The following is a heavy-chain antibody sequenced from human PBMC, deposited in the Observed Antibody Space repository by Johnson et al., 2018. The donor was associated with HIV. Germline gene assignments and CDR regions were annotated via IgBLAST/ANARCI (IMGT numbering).Heavy chain of an antibody. V-gene: IGHV3-20*04. Sequence: VQLVESGGGVVRPGGSLRLSCAASGFTFDDHGMSWVRQAPGKGLEWVSGINWNGGSTYYTDSVKGRFTISRDNSKNTLYLQMNSLRPEDTAVYYCARDAYYGSGSYSQRNTFDVWGQGTMVAVSS. CDR1: GFTFDDHG. J-gene: IGHJ3*01. CDR3: ARDAYYGSGSYSQRNTFDV. CDR2: INWNGGST. D-gene: IGHD3-10*01.